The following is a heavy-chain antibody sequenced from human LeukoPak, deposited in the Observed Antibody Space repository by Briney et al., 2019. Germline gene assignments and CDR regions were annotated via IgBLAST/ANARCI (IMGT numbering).Heavy chain of an antibody. J-gene: IGHJ4*02. V-gene: IGHV4-39*07. D-gene: IGHD3-22*01. CDR1: GGSISSSSYY. CDR3: AREVYSSGYRGVGNDY. Sequence: PSETLSLTCTVSGGSISSSSYYWGWIRQPPGKGLEWIGSIYYSGSTYYNPSLKSRVTISVDTSKNQFSLKLSSVTAADTAVYYCAREVYSSGYRGVGNDYRGQGTLVTVSS. CDR2: IYYSGST.